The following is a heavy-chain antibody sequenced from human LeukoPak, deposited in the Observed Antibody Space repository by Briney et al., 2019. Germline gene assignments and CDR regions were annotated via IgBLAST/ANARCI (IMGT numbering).Heavy chain of an antibody. Sequence: PSETLSLTCAVNGGSFSGYYWSWIRQPPGKGLEWIGEINHSGSTNYNPSLKSRVTISVDTSKNQFSLKLSSVTAADTAVYYCARSPGGYSYGFRKNWFDPWGQGTLVTVSS. CDR3: ARSPGGYSYGFRKNWFDP. D-gene: IGHD5-18*01. CDR1: GGSFSGYY. CDR2: INHSGST. V-gene: IGHV4-34*01. J-gene: IGHJ5*02.